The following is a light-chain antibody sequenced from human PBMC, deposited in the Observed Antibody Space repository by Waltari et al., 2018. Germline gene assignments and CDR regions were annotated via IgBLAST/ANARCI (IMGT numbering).Light chain of an antibody. V-gene: IGKV3-11*01. CDR3: QQQHNWPLT. J-gene: IGKJ4*01. CDR1: QDIYRD. Sequence: EIVLTPSPAALSLSPGDSAPLSCRASQDIYRDLCWYQQKPGQAPSLLLHDASTRAAGIAPRFSGGGSWTDFTLTIRSLGPEDFALYYCQQQHNWPLTFGGVTKLEI. CDR2: DAS.